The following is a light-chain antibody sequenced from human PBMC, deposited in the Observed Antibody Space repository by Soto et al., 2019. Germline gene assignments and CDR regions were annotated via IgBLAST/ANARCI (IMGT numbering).Light chain of an antibody. V-gene: IGLV6-57*04. CDR3: QSYDSSNQNAG. CDR2: EDS. CDR1: SGSIASNY. Sequence: NFMLTQPHSVSESPGKTVTISCTRSSGSIASNYVQWYQQRPGSAPTTVIYEDSQRPSGVPDRFSGSIDSSSNSASLTIYGVKTEDEADYYGQSYDSSNQNAGFGGGPKVTVL. J-gene: IGLJ2*01.